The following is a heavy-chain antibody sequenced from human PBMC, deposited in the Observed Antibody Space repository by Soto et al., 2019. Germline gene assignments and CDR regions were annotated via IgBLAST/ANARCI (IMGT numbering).Heavy chain of an antibody. CDR2: IIVSNGSP. J-gene: IGHJ4*02. D-gene: IGHD3-3*01. V-gene: IGHV1-3*01. CDR1: GYTFTSHT. Sequence: QVQLVQSGAEVKEPGASVRVSCKASGYTFTSHTLHWARQAPGQGLEWMGWIIVSNGSPRYAPQFQGRLTFGRDTSATTAYMELSSLTSEDTAVYYCAREPEDGVPGDYWGQGTLVVVSS. CDR3: AREPEDGVPGDY.